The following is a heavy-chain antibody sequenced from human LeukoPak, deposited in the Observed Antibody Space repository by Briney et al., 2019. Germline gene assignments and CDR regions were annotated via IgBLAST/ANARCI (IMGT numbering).Heavy chain of an antibody. CDR1: GYTFTSYG. V-gene: IGHV1-18*01. Sequence: ASVKVSCKASGYTFTSYGISWVRQAPGQGLEWMGWISAYNGNTNYAQKLQGRVTMTTDTSTSTAYMELRSLRSDDTAVYYCARDPAVGSGSYEKGYWGQGTLVTVSS. CDR3: ARDPAVGSGSYEKGY. CDR2: ISAYNGNT. J-gene: IGHJ4*02. D-gene: IGHD3-10*01.